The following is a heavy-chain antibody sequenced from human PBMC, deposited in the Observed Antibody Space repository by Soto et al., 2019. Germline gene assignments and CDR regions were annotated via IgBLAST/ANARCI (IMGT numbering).Heavy chain of an antibody. Sequence: TSETLSFTCTVSGGSISSYYWSWIRQPPGKGLEWIGYIYYSGSTNYNPSLKSRVTISVDTSKNQFSLKLSSVTAADTAVYYCARGLRTRWLHRPVMKYYFDYWGQGTLVTVSS. V-gene: IGHV4-59*01. D-gene: IGHD5-12*01. CDR1: GGSISSYY. CDR3: ARGLRTRWLHRPVMKYYFDY. CDR2: IYYSGST. J-gene: IGHJ4*02.